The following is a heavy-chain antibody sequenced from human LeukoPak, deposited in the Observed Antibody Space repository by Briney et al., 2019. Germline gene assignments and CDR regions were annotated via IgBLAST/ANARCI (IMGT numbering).Heavy chain of an antibody. D-gene: IGHD3-22*01. Sequence: SETLSLTCAISGDSVSSNSASWNWIRQSQSRGLEWLGRTYYRSKWYNDYAVSVKSRITVNPDTSKNQFSLQLNSVTPEDTAVYYCARFRGYGAFDIWGQGTMVTVSS. CDR2: TYYRSKWYN. CDR1: GDSVSSNSAS. J-gene: IGHJ3*02. V-gene: IGHV6-1*01. CDR3: ARFRGYGAFDI.